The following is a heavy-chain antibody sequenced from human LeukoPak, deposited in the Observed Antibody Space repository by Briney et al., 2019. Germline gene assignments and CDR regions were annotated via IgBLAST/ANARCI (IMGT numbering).Heavy chain of an antibody. D-gene: IGHD6-19*01. Sequence: PSETLSLTCTVSGGSISNYYWTWIRQPAGKGLEWIGRIYSSGRTNYNPSFKSRVTMSVDTSKNQFSLKLSSVTAADTAVYYCAIDPAVAGSYYYYYAMDVWGQGTTVIVSS. CDR3: AIDPAVAGSYYYYYAMDV. V-gene: IGHV4-4*07. CDR2: IYSSGRT. J-gene: IGHJ6*02. CDR1: GGSISNYY.